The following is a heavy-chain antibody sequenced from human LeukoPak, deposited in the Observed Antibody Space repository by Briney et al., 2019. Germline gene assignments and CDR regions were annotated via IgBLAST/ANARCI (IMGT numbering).Heavy chain of an antibody. V-gene: IGHV3-30*18. CDR3: AKDSGVLRYYYDSSGYSIPDY. J-gene: IGHJ4*02. CDR2: ISYDGSNK. Sequence: GGSLRLSCAASGFTFDNYRMSWVRQAPGKGLEWVAVISYDGSNKYYADSVKGRFTISRDNSKNTLYLQMNSLRAEDTAVYYCAKDSGVLRYYYDSSGYSIPDYWGQGTLVTVSS. D-gene: IGHD3-22*01. CDR1: GFTFDNYR.